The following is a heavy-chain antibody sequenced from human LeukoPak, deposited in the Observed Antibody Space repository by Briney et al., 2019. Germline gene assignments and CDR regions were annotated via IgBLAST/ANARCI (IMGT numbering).Heavy chain of an antibody. CDR2: MNPNSGNT. CDR1: GYTFTSYD. D-gene: IGHD3-22*01. Sequence: ASVKVSCKASGYTFTSYDINWVRQATGQGLEWMGWMNPNSGNTGYAQKFQGRVTMTRNTSISTAYMELSSLRSEDTAVYYCARGRSDYEDSGIDVWGQGTTVTVSS. CDR3: ARGRSDYEDSGIDV. J-gene: IGHJ6*02. V-gene: IGHV1-8*01.